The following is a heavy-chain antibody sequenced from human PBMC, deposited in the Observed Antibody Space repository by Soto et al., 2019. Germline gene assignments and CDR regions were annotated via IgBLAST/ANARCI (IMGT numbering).Heavy chain of an antibody. Sequence: SETLSLTCTVSGDSISSYYWSWIRQPPGKGLEWIGYIYYSGSTNYNPSLKSRVTISVDTSKNQFSLKLSSVTAADTAVYYCARADTSDAFDIWGQGTMVTVSS. D-gene: IGHD5-18*01. CDR2: IYYSGST. CDR1: GDSISSYY. CDR3: ARADTSDAFDI. V-gene: IGHV4-59*01. J-gene: IGHJ3*02.